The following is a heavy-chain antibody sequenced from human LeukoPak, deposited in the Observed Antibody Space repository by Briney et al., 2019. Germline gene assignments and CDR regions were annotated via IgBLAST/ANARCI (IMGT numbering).Heavy chain of an antibody. Sequence: ASVKVSCKASGYTFTSYGINWVRQAPGQGLKWMGWISAYNGDTNYAQKLQGRVTMTTDTSASTAYMDLRSLRSDDTAVYYCARAYDSSGYRYFDFWGQGTLVTVSS. CDR1: GYTFTSYG. J-gene: IGHJ4*02. CDR3: ARAYDSSGYRYFDF. CDR2: ISAYNGDT. D-gene: IGHD3-22*01. V-gene: IGHV1-18*01.